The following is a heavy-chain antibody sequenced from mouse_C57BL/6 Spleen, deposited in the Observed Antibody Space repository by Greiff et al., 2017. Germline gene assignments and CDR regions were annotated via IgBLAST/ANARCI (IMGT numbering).Heavy chain of an antibody. CDR3: ARSYYYGSSYYWYFDV. D-gene: IGHD1-1*01. CDR2: IHPNSGST. CDR1: GYTFTSYW. J-gene: IGHJ1*03. V-gene: IGHV1-64*01. Sequence: QVQLKQPGAELVKPGASVKLSCKASGYTFTSYWMHWVKQRPGQGLEWIGMIHPNSGSTNYNEKFKSKATLTVDKSSSTAYMQLSSLTSEDSAVYYCARSYYYGSSYYWYFDVWGTGTTGTVSS.